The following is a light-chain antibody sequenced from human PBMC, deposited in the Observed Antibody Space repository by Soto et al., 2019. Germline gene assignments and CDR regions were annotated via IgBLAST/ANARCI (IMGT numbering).Light chain of an antibody. CDR3: QKYGSSIFT. Sequence: EIVLPQSPGTLSFAPVDRAPLSFRASQSVSSSYLAWYQQKPCQAPRLLIYGASSRATGIPDRFSGSGSGTDFTLTISRLEPEDFAVYYCQKYGSSIFTFGTGTTGDIK. CDR1: QSVSSSY. J-gene: IGKJ3*01. V-gene: IGKV3-20*01. CDR2: GAS.